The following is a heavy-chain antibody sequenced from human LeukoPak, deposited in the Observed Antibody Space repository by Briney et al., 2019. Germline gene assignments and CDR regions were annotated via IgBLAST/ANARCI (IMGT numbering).Heavy chain of an antibody. CDR2: IYHSGST. CDR3: ARGGVYYGSGSNWYDP. Sequence: SETLSLTCAVSGAFISSSNWWSWVRQPPGRGLEWIGEIYHSGSTNYNPSLKSRVTISLDKSKNQFSLKLNSVTAADTAVYYCARGGVYYGSGSNWYDPWGQGTLVTVSS. J-gene: IGHJ5*02. CDR1: GAFISSSNW. D-gene: IGHD3-10*01. V-gene: IGHV4-4*02.